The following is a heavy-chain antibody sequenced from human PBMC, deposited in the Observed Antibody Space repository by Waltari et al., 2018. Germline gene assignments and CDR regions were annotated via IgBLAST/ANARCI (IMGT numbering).Heavy chain of an antibody. V-gene: IGHV3-7*01. CDR1: EYTFAYYW. D-gene: IGHD3-3*01. CDR2: IKEDGSEK. CDR3: ATQSWSNFEY. J-gene: IGHJ4*02. Sequence: EVQLAESGGGWVQPGGSLRLSSAAPEYTFAYYWVTWVRQAPGKGLEWVANIKEDGSEKYYVDSVKGRFTISRDNAKNSLYLQMSSLRVEDTAVYYCATQSWSNFEYWGQGTLVTVSS.